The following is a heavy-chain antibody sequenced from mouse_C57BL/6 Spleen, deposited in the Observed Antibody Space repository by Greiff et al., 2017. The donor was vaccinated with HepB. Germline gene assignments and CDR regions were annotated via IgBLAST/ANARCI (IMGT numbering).Heavy chain of an antibody. J-gene: IGHJ2*01. CDR1: GYTFTSYT. Sequence: QVQLQQSGAELARPGASVKMSCKASGYTFTSYTMHWVKQRPGQGLEWIGYINPSSGYTKYNQKVKDKATLTADKSSSTAYMQLSSLTSEDSAVYYCARGGTGNYFDYWGQGTTLTVSS. D-gene: IGHD4-1*01. CDR3: ARGGTGNYFDY. V-gene: IGHV1-4*01. CDR2: INPSSGYT.